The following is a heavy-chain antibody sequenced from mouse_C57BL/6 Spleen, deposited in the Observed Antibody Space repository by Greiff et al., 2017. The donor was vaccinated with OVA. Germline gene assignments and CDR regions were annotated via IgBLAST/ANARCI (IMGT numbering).Heavy chain of an antibody. Sequence: VQLQQSGAELVRPGASVTLSCKASGYTFTDYEMHWVKQTPVHGLEWIGAIDPETGGTAYNQKFKGKAILTADKSSSTAYMGLRSLTSEDSAVYYCTTTVVTRYFDVWGTGTTVTVSS. V-gene: IGHV1-15*01. J-gene: IGHJ1*03. CDR1: GYTFTDYE. CDR2: IDPETGGT. CDR3: TTTVVTRYFDV. D-gene: IGHD1-1*01.